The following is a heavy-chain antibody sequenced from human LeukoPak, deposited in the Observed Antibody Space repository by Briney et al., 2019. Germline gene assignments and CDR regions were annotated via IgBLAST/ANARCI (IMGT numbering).Heavy chain of an antibody. Sequence: GGSLRLSCAASGFTFSSYWMSWVRQAPGKGLEWVANIKQDGSEKYYVDSVKGRFTISRDNAKNSLYLQTNSLRAEDTAVYYCARDWSSGYYSPSCDYWGQGTLVTVSS. CDR3: ARDWSSGYYSPSCDY. V-gene: IGHV3-7*01. CDR2: IKQDGSEK. CDR1: GFTFSSYW. J-gene: IGHJ4*02. D-gene: IGHD3-22*01.